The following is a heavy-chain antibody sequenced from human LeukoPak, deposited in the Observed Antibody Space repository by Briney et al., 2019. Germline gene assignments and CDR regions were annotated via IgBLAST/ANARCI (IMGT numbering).Heavy chain of an antibody. D-gene: IGHD5-12*01. V-gene: IGHV1-2*02. CDR1: GYIFTGYY. CDR3: ARDRAVATIGGVDY. Sequence: ASVKVSCKASGYIFTGYYMHWVRQAPGQGLEWMGWISPNSGGTNYAQKFQGRVTMTRDTSISTAYMELSSLRSDDTAVYYCARDRAVATIGGVDYWGQGTLVTVSS. J-gene: IGHJ4*02. CDR2: ISPNSGGT.